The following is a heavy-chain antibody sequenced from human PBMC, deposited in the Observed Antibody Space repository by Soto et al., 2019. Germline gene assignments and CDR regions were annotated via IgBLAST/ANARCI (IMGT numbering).Heavy chain of an antibody. J-gene: IGHJ4*02. CDR2: INHSSTT. CDR3: ARGRRDFEY. CDR1: GVAFSGYF. V-gene: IGHV4-34*01. Sequence: QVQLQQWGAGLLKPSETLSLTCAVYGVAFSGYFWTWVRQPPGKGLEWIGEINHSSTTNYNPSLKSRVTISVDTSENQFSLKLSAVTAADTAVYYCARGRRDFEYWGQGTLVTVSS.